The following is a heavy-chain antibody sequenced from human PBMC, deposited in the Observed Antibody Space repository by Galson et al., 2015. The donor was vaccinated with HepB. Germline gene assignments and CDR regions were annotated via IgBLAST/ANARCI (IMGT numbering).Heavy chain of an antibody. CDR2: IWYDGSNK. CDR1: GFTFSSYG. D-gene: IGHD6-13*01. CDR3: VRHSRWQQLDHDAFDI. J-gene: IGHJ3*02. V-gene: IGHV3-33*01. Sequence: SLRLSCAASGFTFSSYGMHWVRQAPGKGLEWVAVIWYDGSNKYYADSVKGRFAISRDNSKNTLYLQMNSLRAEDTAVYYCVRHSRWQQLDHDAFDIWGQGTMVTVSS.